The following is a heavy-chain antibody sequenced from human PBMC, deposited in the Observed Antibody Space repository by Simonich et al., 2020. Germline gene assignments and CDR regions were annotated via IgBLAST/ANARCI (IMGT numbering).Heavy chain of an antibody. Sequence: QVQLVQSGAEVKKPGSSVKVSCKASGGSFSSYASSWVRQAPGQGLEWMGGINPIIGKSNDEQKFQGRGTNTADKSTSTAYMERSSLRSEDTAVYYCARGGLADRRIVYYYYMDVWGKGTTVTVSS. J-gene: IGHJ6*03. CDR2: INPIIGKS. D-gene: IGHD2-15*01. CDR3: ARGGLADRRIVYYYYMDV. CDR1: GGSFSSYA. V-gene: IGHV1-69*06.